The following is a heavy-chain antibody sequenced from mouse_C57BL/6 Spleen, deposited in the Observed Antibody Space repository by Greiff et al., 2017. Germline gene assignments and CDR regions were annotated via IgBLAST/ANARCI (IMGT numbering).Heavy chain of an antibody. Sequence: EVQGVESGGGLVQPKGSLKLSCAASGFSFNTYAMNWVRQAPGKGLEWVARIRRKSNNYATYYADAVKDRFTISRDDSESMLYLQMNNLKTEDTAMYYCGRQGICDGYYDYAMDYGGQGTSVTVSS. CDR3: GRQGICDGYYDYAMDY. CDR2: IRRKSNNYAT. D-gene: IGHD2-3*01. V-gene: IGHV10-1*01. J-gene: IGHJ4*01. CDR1: GFSFNTYA.